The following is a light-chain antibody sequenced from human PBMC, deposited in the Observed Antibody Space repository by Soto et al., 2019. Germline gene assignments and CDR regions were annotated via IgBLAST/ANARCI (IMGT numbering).Light chain of an antibody. V-gene: IGLV2-14*01. Sequence: QSALTQPASVSVSPGQSITISCTGTSTDVGGRNYVSWYQQHPGKAPKVIIYEVTNRPSGISDRFSGSKSGNTASLTISGLQAEDEADYYCCSYTSATSVFGTGTKLTVL. J-gene: IGLJ1*01. CDR1: STDVGGRNY. CDR3: CSYTSATSV. CDR2: EVT.